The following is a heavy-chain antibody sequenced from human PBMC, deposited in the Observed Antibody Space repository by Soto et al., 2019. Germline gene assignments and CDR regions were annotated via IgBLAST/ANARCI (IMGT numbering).Heavy chain of an antibody. V-gene: IGHV4-28*03. CDR3: ARARDCSGGSCYSWWFDP. CDR2: IYYSGTT. CDR1: GYSISSSNW. D-gene: IGHD2-15*01. Sequence: SETLSLTCAVSGYSISSSNWWGWIRQPPGKGLEWIGYIYYSGTTYHNPSLKSRVTISVDTSKNQLSLKLSSVTAADTAVYYCARARDCSGGSCYSWWFDPWGQGTLVTVSS. J-gene: IGHJ5*02.